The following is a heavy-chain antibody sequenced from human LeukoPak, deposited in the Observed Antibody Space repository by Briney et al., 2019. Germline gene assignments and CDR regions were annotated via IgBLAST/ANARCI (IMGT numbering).Heavy chain of an antibody. V-gene: IGHV3-23*01. CDR1: GFTFSSYA. J-gene: IGHJ4*02. D-gene: IGHD6-19*01. Sequence: GGSLRLSCAASGFTFSSYAMSWVRQAPGKGLEWVSAISGSGGSTYYADSVKGRFTISRDNSKNTLYLQMNSLRAEDTAVYYCARHPIGGIAVAGKFDYWGQGTLVTVSS. CDR2: ISGSGGST. CDR3: ARHPIGGIAVAGKFDY.